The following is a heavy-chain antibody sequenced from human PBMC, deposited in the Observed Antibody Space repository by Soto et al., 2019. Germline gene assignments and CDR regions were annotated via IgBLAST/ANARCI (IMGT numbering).Heavy chain of an antibody. J-gene: IGHJ6*02. V-gene: IGHV3-30*18. CDR1: GFTFSSYG. CDR3: AKGITSFGVVMDDYYYGMDV. D-gene: IGHD3-3*01. Sequence: QVQLVESGGGVVQPGRSLRLSCAASGFTFSSYGMHWVRQAPGKGLEWVAVISYDGSNKYYADSVKGRFTISRDNSKNTLYLQMNSLRAEDTAVYYCAKGITSFGVVMDDYYYGMDVWGQGTTVTVSS. CDR2: ISYDGSNK.